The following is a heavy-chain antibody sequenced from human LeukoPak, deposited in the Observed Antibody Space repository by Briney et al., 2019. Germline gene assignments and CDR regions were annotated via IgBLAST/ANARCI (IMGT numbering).Heavy chain of an antibody. V-gene: IGHV3-30*04. CDR2: ISYDGGNK. CDR1: GFTFSSYA. D-gene: IGHD1-26*01. Sequence: PGRSLRLSCAASGFTFSSYAMHWVRQAPGKGLEWVAVISYDGGNKYYADSVEGRFTISRDNSKNTLYLQMNSLRAEDTAVYYCARASGSYLYYFDYWGQGTLVTVSS. J-gene: IGHJ4*02. CDR3: ARASGSYLYYFDY.